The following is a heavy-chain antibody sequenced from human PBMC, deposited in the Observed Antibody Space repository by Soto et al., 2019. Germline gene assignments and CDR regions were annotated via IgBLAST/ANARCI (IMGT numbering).Heavy chain of an antibody. CDR2: ISSNGGST. V-gene: IGHV3-64*01. CDR3: AREEMATRAFDY. J-gene: IGHJ4*02. CDR1: EFTFSSYA. D-gene: IGHD5-12*01. Sequence: EVQLVESGGGLVQPGGSLRLSCAASEFTFSSYAMHWVRQAPGKGLEYVSAISSNGGSTYYANSVKGRFTISRDNSKNTLYLQMGSLRAEDMAVYYCAREEMATRAFDYWGQGTLLTVSS.